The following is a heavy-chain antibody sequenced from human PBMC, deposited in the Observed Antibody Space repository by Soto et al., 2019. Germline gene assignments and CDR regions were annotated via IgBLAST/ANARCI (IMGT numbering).Heavy chain of an antibody. Sequence: VQLVQSGAEVKKPGSSVKVSCKTSGGTFNNYTINWVRQAPGQGLEWMGRIITVVDIANSALKFRDRVSITTDKATSPAYMALSSLRSDDTAMYYCASEVPYTDCDYLFDNWGQGTLVTVSS. CDR3: ASEVPYTDCDYLFDN. CDR1: GGTFNNYT. D-gene: IGHD2-21*02. J-gene: IGHJ4*02. CDR2: IITVVDIA. V-gene: IGHV1-69*02.